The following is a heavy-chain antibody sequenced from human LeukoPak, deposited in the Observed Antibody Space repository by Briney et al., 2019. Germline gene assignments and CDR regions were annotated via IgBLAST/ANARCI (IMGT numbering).Heavy chain of an antibody. D-gene: IGHD4-17*01. CDR1: GGSFSSYY. J-gene: IGHJ4*02. CDR3: TRDRGDQGGPDY. V-gene: IGHV4-4*07. Sequence: SETLSLTCTVSGGSFSSYYWSWIRQPAGKGLEWIGRVYTSGSTNYNPSLKSRVIISVDTSKNQFSLKLTSVTAADTAVYYCTRDRGDQGGPDYWGRGTLVTVS. CDR2: VYTSGST.